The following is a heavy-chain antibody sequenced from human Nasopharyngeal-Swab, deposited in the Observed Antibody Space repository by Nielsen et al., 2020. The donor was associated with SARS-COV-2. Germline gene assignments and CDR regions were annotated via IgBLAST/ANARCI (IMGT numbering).Heavy chain of an antibody. J-gene: IGHJ5*02. V-gene: IGHV4-34*01. CDR2: INHSGST. CDR3: ARDGGGSGSYYNWFDP. Sequence: WIRQPPGKGLEWIGEINHSGSTNYNPSLKGRVTISVDTSKNQFSLKLSSVTAADTAVYYCARDGGGSGSYYNWFDPWGQGTLVTVSS. D-gene: IGHD3-10*01.